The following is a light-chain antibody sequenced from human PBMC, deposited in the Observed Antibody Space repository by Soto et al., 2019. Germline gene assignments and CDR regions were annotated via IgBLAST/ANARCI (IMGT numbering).Light chain of an antibody. CDR3: QQYYTNSWS. V-gene: IGKV1-33*01. CDR1: QDISNY. CDR2: DAS. J-gene: IGKJ1*01. Sequence: DIQMTQSPSSLSASVGDRVTITCQASQDISNYLNWYQQKPGKAPKLLIFDASTLESGVPSRFSGSGSGTDFTLTISSLQSEDVAVYYCQQYYTNSWSFGQGTKVDIK.